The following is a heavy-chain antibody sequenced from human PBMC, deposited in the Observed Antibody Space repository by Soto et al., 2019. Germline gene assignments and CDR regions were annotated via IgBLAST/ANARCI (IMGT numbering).Heavy chain of an antibody. CDR3: ARAMGNWPCSGGSCYWAD. J-gene: IGHJ4*02. Sequence: EVQLVESGGGLVQPGGSLRLSCAASGFTFSSYWMSWVRQAPGKGLEWVANIKQDGSEKYYVDSVKGRFTISRDNAKNSLYLQMNSLRAEDTAVYYCARAMGNWPCSGGSCYWADWGQGTLVTVSS. D-gene: IGHD2-15*01. CDR1: GFTFSSYW. CDR2: IKQDGSEK. V-gene: IGHV3-7*01.